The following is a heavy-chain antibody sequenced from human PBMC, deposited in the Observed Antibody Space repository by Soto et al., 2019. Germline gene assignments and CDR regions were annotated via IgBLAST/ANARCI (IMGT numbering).Heavy chain of an antibody. CDR3: ARGFSAGKGSPPDY. V-gene: IGHV3-23*01. CDR1: GFSFIKYA. J-gene: IGHJ4*02. Sequence: GCLRTAGTASGFSFIKYAMSWVRQAPGKGLEWVSVLSGSGGSTSSADSVKGRFAISRDNSRNTLYLQMNSLRDGDTDIYYCARGFSAGKGSPPDYWGQGTPVTVYS. D-gene: IGHD3-10*01. CDR2: LSGSGGST.